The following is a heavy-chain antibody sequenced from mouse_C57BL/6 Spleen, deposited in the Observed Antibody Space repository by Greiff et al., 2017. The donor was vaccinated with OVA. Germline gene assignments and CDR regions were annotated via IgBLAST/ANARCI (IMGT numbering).Heavy chain of an antibody. Sequence: EVHLVESGGGLVKPGGSLKLSCAASGFTFSDYGMHWVRQAPEQGLEWVAYISSGSSTIYYADTVKGRFTISRDNAKNTLFLQMTSLRSEDTAMYYCARAQLGRDYFDYWGQGTTLTVSS. CDR2: ISSGSSTI. CDR1: GFTFSDYG. J-gene: IGHJ2*01. D-gene: IGHD4-1*02. V-gene: IGHV5-17*01. CDR3: ARAQLGRDYFDY.